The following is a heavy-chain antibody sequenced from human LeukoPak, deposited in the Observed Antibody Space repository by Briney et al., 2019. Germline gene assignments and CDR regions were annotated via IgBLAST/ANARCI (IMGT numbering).Heavy chain of an antibody. CDR1: GFTFSSCG. CDR3: ATETIGRHYDY. D-gene: IGHD1-14*01. V-gene: IGHV3-21*01. CDR2: IGPTGTDR. J-gene: IGHJ4*02. Sequence: PGGSLRLSCAASGFTFSSCGFNWVRQAPGKGLEWVSSIGPTGTDRYYADPVRGRFTISRDNAKNPMYLQMDSLRDEDTAVYYCATETIGRHYDYWGQGTLLTVSS.